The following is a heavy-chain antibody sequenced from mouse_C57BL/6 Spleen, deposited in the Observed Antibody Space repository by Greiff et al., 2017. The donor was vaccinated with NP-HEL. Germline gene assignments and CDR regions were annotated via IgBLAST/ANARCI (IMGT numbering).Heavy chain of an antibody. CDR3: ARDDSAWFAY. J-gene: IGHJ3*01. CDR1: GYSITSGYY. D-gene: IGHD2-4*01. V-gene: IGHV3-6*01. Sequence: EVKLMESGPGLVKPSQSLSLTCSVTGYSITSGYYWNWIRQFPGNKLEWMGYISYDGSNNYNPSLKNRISITRDTSKNQFFLKLNSVTTEDTATYYCARDDSAWFAYWGQGTLVTVSA. CDR2: ISYDGSN.